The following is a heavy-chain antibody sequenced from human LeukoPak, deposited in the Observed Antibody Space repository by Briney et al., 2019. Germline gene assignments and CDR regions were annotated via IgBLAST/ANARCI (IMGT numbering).Heavy chain of an antibody. V-gene: IGHV4-39*01. D-gene: IGHD3-10*01. Sequence: SENLSLTCIVSGGSMSSTDHFWGWIRQPPGKGLEWIGSFYYTGTIFYSPSLESRGTISIDTSKNQFSLKIRSVTAADTAVYYCARQGVVPNKAGWYFDLWGRGALVTVSS. CDR1: GGSMSSTDHF. CDR2: FYYTGTI. J-gene: IGHJ2*01. CDR3: ARQGVVPNKAGWYFDL.